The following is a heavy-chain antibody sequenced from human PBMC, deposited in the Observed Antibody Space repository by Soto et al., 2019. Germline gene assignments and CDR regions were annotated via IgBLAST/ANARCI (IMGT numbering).Heavy chain of an antibody. CDR2: IYYSGST. CDR3: SRHFTVTTRYLYYFAY. D-gene: IGHD4-17*01. CDR1: GGSISSSSYY. V-gene: IGHV4-39*01. J-gene: IGHJ4*02. Sequence: SETLSLTCTVSGGSISSSSYYWGWIRQPPGKGLEWIGSIYYSGSTYYNPSLKSRVTISVDTSKNQFSLKLSSVTAADTAVYYCSRHFTVTTRYLYYFAYWGQGTLVTVSS.